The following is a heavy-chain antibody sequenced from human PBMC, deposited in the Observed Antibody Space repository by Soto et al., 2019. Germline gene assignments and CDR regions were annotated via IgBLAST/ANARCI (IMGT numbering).Heavy chain of an antibody. V-gene: IGHV3-23*01. D-gene: IGHD6-13*01. CDR3: AKGRSSSSLYFDY. J-gene: IGHJ4*02. Sequence: HPGGSLRLSCAASGFTFSSYAMSWVRQAPGKGLEWVSAISGSGGSTYYADSVKGRFTISRDNSKNTLYLQMNSLRAEDTAVYYCAKGRSSSSLYFDYWGQGTLVTVSS. CDR1: GFTFSSYA. CDR2: ISGSGGST.